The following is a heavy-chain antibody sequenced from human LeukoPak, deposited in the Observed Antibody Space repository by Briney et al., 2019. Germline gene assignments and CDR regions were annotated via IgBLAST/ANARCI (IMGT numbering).Heavy chain of an antibody. V-gene: IGHV1-69*05. J-gene: IGHJ4*02. D-gene: IGHD6-13*01. CDR3: ARVSESIAAAGIDALSQYYFDY. Sequence: GASVKVSCKASGGTFSSYAISWVRQAPGQGLEWMGGIIPIFGTTNYAQKFQGRVTITTDESTSTAYMELSSLRSEDTAVYYCARVSESIAAAGIDALSQYYFDYWGQGTLVTVSS. CDR2: IIPIFGTT. CDR1: GGTFSSYA.